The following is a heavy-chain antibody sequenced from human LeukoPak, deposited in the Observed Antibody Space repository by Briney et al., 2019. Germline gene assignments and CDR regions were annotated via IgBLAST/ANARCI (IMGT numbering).Heavy chain of an antibody. CDR2: IYYSGIT. D-gene: IGHD3-10*01. Sequence: SETLSLTCTVSGGSISTSDRYWGWIRQPPGKGLEWIGSIYYSGITYRNPSLKSRVTISVDTSKNQFSLRLSSVTAADTAVYYCARHQEAMVRGVLPYWGQGTLVTVSS. CDR3: ARHQEAMVRGVLPY. CDR1: GGSISTSDRY. V-gene: IGHV4-39*01. J-gene: IGHJ4*02.